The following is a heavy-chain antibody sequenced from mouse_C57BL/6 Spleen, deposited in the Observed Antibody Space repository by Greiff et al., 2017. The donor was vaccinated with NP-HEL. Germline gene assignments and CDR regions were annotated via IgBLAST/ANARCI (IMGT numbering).Heavy chain of an antibody. D-gene: IGHD1-1*01. CDR1: GYTFTDYY. J-gene: IGHJ1*03. V-gene: IGHV1-76*01. CDR3: AREDYYGSSHWYFDV. Sequence: QVQLQQSGAELVRPGASVKLSCKASGYTFTDYYINWVKQRPGQGLEWIARIYPGSGNTYYNEKFKGKATLTAEKSSSTAYMQLSSLTSEDSAVYFCAREDYYGSSHWYFDVWGTGTTVTVSS. CDR2: IYPGSGNT.